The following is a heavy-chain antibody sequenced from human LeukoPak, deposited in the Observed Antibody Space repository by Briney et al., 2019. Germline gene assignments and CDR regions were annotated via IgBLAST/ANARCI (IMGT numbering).Heavy chain of an antibody. V-gene: IGHV5-51*01. Sequence: GESLKISCKGSGYSFTTYWIGWVRQMPGKGLELMGIIYPGDSNLIYSPSFQGQVTISADTSITTAYLQWTSLKASDSAMYYCARLTGGVRGVPNWFDPWGQGTLVTVSS. J-gene: IGHJ5*02. CDR1: GYSFTTYW. D-gene: IGHD3-10*01. CDR3: ARLTGGVRGVPNWFDP. CDR2: IYPGDSNL.